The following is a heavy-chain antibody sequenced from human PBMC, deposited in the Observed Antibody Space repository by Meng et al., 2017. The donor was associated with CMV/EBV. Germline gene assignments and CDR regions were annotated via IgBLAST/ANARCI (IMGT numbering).Heavy chain of an antibody. CDR1: GYTFTSYG. Sequence: ASVKVSCKASGYTFTSYGISWVRQAPGQGLEWRGWISGYNGNTDYAQKLQGRVTMTTDTSTGTAYMELRSLRSDDTAVYYCARDCSSTSCYRRGNNYYGMDVWGQGTTVTVSS. V-gene: IGHV1-18*01. D-gene: IGHD2-2*01. CDR2: ISGYNGNT. CDR3: ARDCSSTSCYRRGNNYYGMDV. J-gene: IGHJ6*02.